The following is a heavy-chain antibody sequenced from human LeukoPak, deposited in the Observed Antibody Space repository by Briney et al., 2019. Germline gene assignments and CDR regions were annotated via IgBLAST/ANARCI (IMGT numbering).Heavy chain of an antibody. Sequence: GGSLRLSCAASGFTFSNYWMYWVRQAPGKGLVWVSRINSDGSSTTSADSVKGRFTISRDNAKNTLYLQMNSLRAEDTAVYYCAKGGATVIDYWGQGTLVTVSS. CDR2: INSDGSST. J-gene: IGHJ4*02. V-gene: IGHV3-74*01. D-gene: IGHD3-10*01. CDR1: GFTFSNYW. CDR3: AKGGATVIDY.